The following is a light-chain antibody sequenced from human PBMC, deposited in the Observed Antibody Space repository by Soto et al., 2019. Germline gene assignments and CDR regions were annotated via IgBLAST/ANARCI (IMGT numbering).Light chain of an antibody. J-gene: IGKJ4*01. Sequence: DIQMTQSPSSLSASVGDRVTISCRASQGINNDLGWYQQKPGKAPKRLIYEASTLQSGVPSRFSGSGSGTEFTLTISSLQPEDFATYYCHKQNDYPQTFGGGTQVAIK. CDR1: QGINND. CDR3: HKQNDYPQT. V-gene: IGKV1-17*01. CDR2: EAS.